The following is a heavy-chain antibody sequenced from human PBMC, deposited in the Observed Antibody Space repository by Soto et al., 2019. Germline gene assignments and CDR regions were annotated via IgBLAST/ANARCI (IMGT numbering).Heavy chain of an antibody. D-gene: IGHD2-21*02. CDR1: GFTFSSYA. J-gene: IGHJ4*02. V-gene: IGHV3-23*01. Sequence: GSLRLSCAASGFTFSSYAMSWVRQAPGKGLEWVSAISGSGGSTYYADSVKGRFTISRDNSKNTLYLQMNSLRAEDTAVYYCAKEGYCGGDCYSRYYFDYWGQGTLVTVSS. CDR3: AKEGYCGGDCYSRYYFDY. CDR2: ISGSGGST.